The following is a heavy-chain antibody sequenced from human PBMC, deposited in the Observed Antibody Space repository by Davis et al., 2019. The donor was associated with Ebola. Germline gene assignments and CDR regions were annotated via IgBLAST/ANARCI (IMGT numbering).Heavy chain of an antibody. Sequence: ASVKVSCKASAYTFTSYDINWVRQATGQGLEWMGWMNPNSGNTGYAQKFQGRVTITRDTSASTAYMELSSLRSEDTAVYYCAREVYYYDSSGYLYYYYMDVWGKGTTVTVSS. D-gene: IGHD3-22*01. CDR1: AYTFTSYD. CDR2: MNPNSGNT. J-gene: IGHJ6*03. CDR3: AREVYYYDSSGYLYYYYMDV. V-gene: IGHV1-8*01.